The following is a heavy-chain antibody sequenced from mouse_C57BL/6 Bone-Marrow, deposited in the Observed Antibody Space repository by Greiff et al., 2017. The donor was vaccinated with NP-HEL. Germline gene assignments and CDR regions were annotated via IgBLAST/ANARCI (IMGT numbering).Heavy chain of an antibody. D-gene: IGHD1-1*01. Sequence: VQLQQPGTELVKPGASVKLSCKASGYTFTSYWMHWVKQRPGQGLEWIGNINPSNGGTTYNEKFKSKATLTVDKSSSTAYMQLSSLTAEDPAVYYCALYYYGSSYVDYWGQGTTLTVSS. CDR2: INPSNGGT. J-gene: IGHJ2*01. CDR1: GYTFTSYW. V-gene: IGHV1-53*01. CDR3: ALYYYGSSYVDY.